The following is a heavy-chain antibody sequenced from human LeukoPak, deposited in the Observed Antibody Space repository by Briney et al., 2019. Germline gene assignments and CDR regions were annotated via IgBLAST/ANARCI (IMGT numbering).Heavy chain of an antibody. CDR1: GGSISSYY. D-gene: IGHD3-3*01. Sequence: SETLSLTCTVSGGSISSYYWSWIRQPPGKGLEWIGYIYTSGSTNYNPSLKSRVTISVDTSKNQFSLKLSSVTAADTAVYYCARHLGYDFWSGYTGAFDYWGQGTLVTVSS. V-gene: IGHV4-4*09. J-gene: IGHJ4*02. CDR3: ARHLGYDFWSGYTGAFDY. CDR2: IYTSGST.